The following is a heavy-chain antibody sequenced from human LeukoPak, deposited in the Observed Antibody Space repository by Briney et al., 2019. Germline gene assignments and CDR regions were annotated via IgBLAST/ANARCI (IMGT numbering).Heavy chain of an antibody. V-gene: IGHV5-51*01. CDR3: ARHTAAAWNYYYMDV. J-gene: IGHJ6*03. CDR2: IYPGDSDT. CDR1: GYSFTSYW. Sequence: GESLKISCKGSGYSFTSYWIGWVRQMPGKGLGWMGIIYPGDSDTRYSPSFQGQVTISADKSISTAYLQWSSLKASDTAMYYCARHTAAAWNYYYMDVWGKGTTVTVSS. D-gene: IGHD6-13*01.